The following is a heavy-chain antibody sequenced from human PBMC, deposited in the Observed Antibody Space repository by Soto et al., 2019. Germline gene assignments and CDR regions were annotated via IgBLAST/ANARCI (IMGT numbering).Heavy chain of an antibody. CDR1: GFTFDDYA. Sequence: LRLSCAASGFTFDDYAMYWVRQVPGKGLEWVSGISWNSGNIGYADSVKGRFTISRDNAKNSLYLQMNSLRAEDTAVYYCARDPDSSGWYRFDYWGRGTLVTVSS. V-gene: IGHV3-9*01. J-gene: IGHJ4*02. CDR3: ARDPDSSGWYRFDY. D-gene: IGHD6-19*01. CDR2: ISWNSGNI.